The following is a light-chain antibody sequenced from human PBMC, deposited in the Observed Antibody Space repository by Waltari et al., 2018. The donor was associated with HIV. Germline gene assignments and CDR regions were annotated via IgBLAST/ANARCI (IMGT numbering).Light chain of an antibody. Sequence: DIQMTQSPSSLSASVGDRVTITCRASQNISRSLNWYQQRPRKAPKVLIHAVSSLQSGVPSRCSGSGSGTDFTLTIGSLQPEEFATYYCQQTNNTPRTFCQGTKVEVK. CDR3: QQTNNTPRT. V-gene: IGKV1-39*01. J-gene: IGKJ1*01. CDR1: QNISRS. CDR2: AVS.